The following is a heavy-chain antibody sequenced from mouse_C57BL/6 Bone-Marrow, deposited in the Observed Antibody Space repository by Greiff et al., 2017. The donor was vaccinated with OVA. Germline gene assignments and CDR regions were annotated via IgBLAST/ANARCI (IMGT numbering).Heavy chain of an antibody. Sequence: DVMLVESEGGLVQPGSSMKLSCTASGFTFSDYYMAWVRQVPEKGLEWVANINYDGSSTYYLDSLKSRFIISRDNAKNILYLQMSSLKSEDTATYYCARGLNYYGSSYLWYFDVWGTGTTVTVSS. CDR2: INYDGSST. D-gene: IGHD1-1*01. V-gene: IGHV5-16*01. J-gene: IGHJ1*03. CDR1: GFTFSDYY. CDR3: ARGLNYYGSSYLWYFDV.